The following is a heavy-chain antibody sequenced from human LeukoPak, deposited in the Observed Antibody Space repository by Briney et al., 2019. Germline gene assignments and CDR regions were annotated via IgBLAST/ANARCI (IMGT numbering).Heavy chain of an antibody. Sequence: SPKISCKGSGYSFTSYWIGWVRPMPGKGLEWMGIIYPDDSETRYSPSFQGQVTISADKSISTAYLQWSSLKASDTAMYYCARIGIYYYYYMDVWGKGTTVTVSS. CDR3: ARIGIYYYYYMDV. CDR2: IYPDDSET. CDR1: GYSFTSYW. V-gene: IGHV5-51*01. J-gene: IGHJ6*03.